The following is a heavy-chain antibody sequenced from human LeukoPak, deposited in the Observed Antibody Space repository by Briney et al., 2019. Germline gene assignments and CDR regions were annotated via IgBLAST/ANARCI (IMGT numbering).Heavy chain of an antibody. V-gene: IGHV3-23*01. CDR2: ISGSGGST. CDR1: GFTFSSYG. J-gene: IGHJ4*02. D-gene: IGHD1-26*01. Sequence: GGSLRLSCAASGFTFSSYGMSWVRKAPGKGLEWVSAISGSGGSTYYADSVKGRFTISRDNSKNTLYLQMNSLRAEDTAVYYCAKRWGVVGATLDYWGQGTLVTVSS. CDR3: AKRWGVVGATLDY.